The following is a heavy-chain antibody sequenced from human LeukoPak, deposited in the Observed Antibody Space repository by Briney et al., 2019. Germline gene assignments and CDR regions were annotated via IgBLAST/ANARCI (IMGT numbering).Heavy chain of an antibody. CDR1: GGSISSYY. D-gene: IGHD5-24*01. V-gene: IGHV4-59*08. CDR3: ARQDGLQPEYDY. J-gene: IGHJ4*02. Sequence: PSETLSLTCTVSGGSISSYYWSWIRQPPGKGLEWIGYIYYSGSTNYNPSLKSRVTISVDTSKNQFSLKLSSVTGADTAVYYCARQDGLQPEYDYWGQGTLVTVSS. CDR2: IYYSGST.